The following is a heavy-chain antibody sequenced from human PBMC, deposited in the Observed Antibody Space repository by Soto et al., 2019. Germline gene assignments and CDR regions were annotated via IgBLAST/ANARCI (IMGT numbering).Heavy chain of an antibody. V-gene: IGHV4-59*08. D-gene: IGHD6-6*01. Sequence: LSLTCTVSGGSISSYYWSWIRQPPGKGLEWIGYIYYSGSTNYNPSLKSRVTISVDTSKNQFSLKLNSVTAADTAVYYCAREARTLDWFLDLWGRGTLVTVSS. CDR3: AREARTLDWFLDL. CDR1: GGSISSYY. CDR2: IYYSGST. J-gene: IGHJ2*01.